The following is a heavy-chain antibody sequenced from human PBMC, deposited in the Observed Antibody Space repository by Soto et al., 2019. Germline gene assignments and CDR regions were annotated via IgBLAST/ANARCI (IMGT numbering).Heavy chain of an antibody. D-gene: IGHD3-22*01. CDR2: IWFDGSDQ. CDR1: GFVFSDFG. CDR3: ARDGAEDYYDSLELDL. V-gene: IGHV3-33*01. J-gene: IGHJ5*02. Sequence: QVQLVESGGGVIQPGKSLRLSCTASGFVFSDFGMHWVRRAPGKGLEWVALIWFDGSDQHYKDSVKGRFIISRDNSKNTLYLEMSNLRVEDTAVYYGARDGAEDYYDSLELDLWGQGTLVTVSS.